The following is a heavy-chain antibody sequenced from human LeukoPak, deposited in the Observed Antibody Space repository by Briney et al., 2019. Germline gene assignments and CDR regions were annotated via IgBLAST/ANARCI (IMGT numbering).Heavy chain of an antibody. Sequence: XAMTWVXQAPGKGLEWVSALNDSGASKYYADSVKGRFTISRDNSKNTLYLQMNSLRADDTAVYYCASSPPTGITVSYFDYWGQGTLVTVSS. CDR2: LNDSGASK. CDR3: ASSPPTGITVSYFDY. CDR1: XA. V-gene: IGHV3-23*01. J-gene: IGHJ4*02. D-gene: IGHD4-17*01.